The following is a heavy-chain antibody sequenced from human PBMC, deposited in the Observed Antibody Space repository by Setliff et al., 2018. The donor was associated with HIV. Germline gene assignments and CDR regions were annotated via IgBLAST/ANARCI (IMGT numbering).Heavy chain of an antibody. D-gene: IGHD3-10*01. Sequence: ASVKVSCKASGHTFSNSDIHWVRRATGQGLEWMGWMNPNTGVAGYALKFQGRVTMTRDTSISTAYMELSSLTSEDTAAYWWASGKGVGGVIITGGLDVWGKGTTVTVSS. CDR3: ASGKGVGGVIITGGLDV. CDR1: GHTFSNSD. J-gene: IGHJ6*04. V-gene: IGHV1-8*01. CDR2: MNPNTGVA.